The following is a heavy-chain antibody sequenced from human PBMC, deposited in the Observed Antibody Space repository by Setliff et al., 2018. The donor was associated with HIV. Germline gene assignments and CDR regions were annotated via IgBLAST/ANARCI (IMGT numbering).Heavy chain of an antibody. D-gene: IGHD3-10*02. Sequence: GGSLRLSCAGSGFTFSSYSMNWVRQAPGKGLEWVSYISSSSSIIIYADSVKGRFTISRDNAKNSVYLQMNSLRAEDTAMYYCARDKGPPPVVHLDYWGQGTLVTVSS. V-gene: IGHV3-48*01. CDR3: ARDKGPPPVVHLDY. CDR1: GFTFSSYS. J-gene: IGHJ4*02. CDR2: ISSSSSII.